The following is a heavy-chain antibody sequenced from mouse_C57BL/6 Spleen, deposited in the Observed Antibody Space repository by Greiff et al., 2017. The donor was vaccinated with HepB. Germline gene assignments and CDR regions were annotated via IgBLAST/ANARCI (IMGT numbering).Heavy chain of an antibody. Sequence: DVQLQESGGGLVKPGGSLKLSCAASGFTFSSYAMSWVRQTPEKRLEWVATISDGGSYTYYPDNVKGRFTISRDNAKNNLYLQMSHLKSEDTAMYYCARDSAGPVAYWGQGTTLTVSS. CDR2: ISDGGSYT. CDR3: ARDSAGPVAY. D-gene: IGHD1-1*02. CDR1: GFTFSSYA. V-gene: IGHV5-4*01. J-gene: IGHJ2*01.